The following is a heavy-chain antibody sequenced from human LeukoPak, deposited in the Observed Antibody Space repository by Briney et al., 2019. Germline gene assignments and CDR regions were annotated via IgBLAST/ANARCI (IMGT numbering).Heavy chain of an antibody. J-gene: IGHJ6*03. CDR2: ISISSSDI. V-gene: IGHV3-21*01. D-gene: IGHD1-26*01. CDR3: ARDGGMGEYYYYYYMDV. CDR1: GFTFSSDS. Sequence: LXLSCPAYGFTFSSDSMNWVRQAPGKGVEWVTSISISSSDIYYAESVKGRFTIYRDKAKNSLYLQMNSLRAEDTAVYYCARDGGMGEYYYYYYMDVWGKGTTVTVSS.